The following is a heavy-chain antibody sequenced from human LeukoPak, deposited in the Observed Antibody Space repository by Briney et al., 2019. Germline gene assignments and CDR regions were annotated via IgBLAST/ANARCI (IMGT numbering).Heavy chain of an antibody. J-gene: IGHJ4*02. V-gene: IGHV4-34*01. CDR2: INHSGST. CDR1: GGSFSGYY. Sequence: PSETLSLTCAVYGGSFSGYYWSWIRQPPGKGLEWIGEINHSGSTNYNPSLKSRVTISVDTSKNQFSLKLSSVTAADTAVYYCAREGDDSSGFDYWGQGTLVTVSS. CDR3: AREGDDSSGFDY. D-gene: IGHD3-22*01.